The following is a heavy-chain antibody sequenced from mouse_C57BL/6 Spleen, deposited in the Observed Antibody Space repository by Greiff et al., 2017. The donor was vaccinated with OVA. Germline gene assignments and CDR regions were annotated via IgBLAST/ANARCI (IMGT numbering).Heavy chain of an antibody. CDR1: GYTFTSYW. CDR2: IHPNSGST. J-gene: IGHJ2*01. Sequence: VQLQQPGAELVKPGASVKLSCKASGYTFTSYWMHWVKQRPGQGLEWIGMIHPNSGSTNYNEKFKSKATLTVDKSSSTAYMQLSSLTSEDAAVYYCTRGGLYYFDYWGQGTTLTVSS. V-gene: IGHV1-64*01. CDR3: TRGGLYYFDY.